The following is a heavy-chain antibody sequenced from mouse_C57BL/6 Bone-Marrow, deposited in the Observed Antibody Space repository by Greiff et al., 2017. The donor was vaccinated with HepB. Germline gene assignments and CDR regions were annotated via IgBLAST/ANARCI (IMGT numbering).Heavy chain of an antibody. J-gene: IGHJ4*01. V-gene: IGHV1-39*01. CDR3: AKGYGSSPSYAMDY. CDR2: INPNYGTT. CDR1: GYSFTDYN. Sequence: VQLKQSGPELVKPGASVKISCKASGYSFTDYNMNWVKQSNGKSLEWIGVINPNYGTTSYNQKFKGKATLTVDQSSSTAYMQLNSLTSEDSAVYYCAKGYGSSPSYAMDYWGQGTSVTVSS. D-gene: IGHD1-1*01.